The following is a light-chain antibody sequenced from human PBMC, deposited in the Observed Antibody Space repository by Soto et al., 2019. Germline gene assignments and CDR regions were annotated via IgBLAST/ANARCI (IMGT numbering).Light chain of an antibody. CDR2: DDN. CDR3: GSWDSSMSAYV. CDR1: SSNIGGNS. Sequence: QSVLTQPPSVSAAPGQKVTISCSGSSSNIGGNSVSWYQQLPGTAPKLLIYDDNKRPTWIPDRFSGSKPGTSATLAITGFQAGDEADYYCGSWDSSMSAYVFGTGTKGTVL. J-gene: IGLJ1*01. V-gene: IGLV1-51*01.